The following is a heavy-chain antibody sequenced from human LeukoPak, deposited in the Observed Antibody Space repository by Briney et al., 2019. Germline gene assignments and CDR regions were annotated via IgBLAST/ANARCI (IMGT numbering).Heavy chain of an antibody. D-gene: IGHD3-10*01. CDR3: ARGARGSGIFYYFDY. Sequence: GGSLRLSCAASGFTFSSYEMNWVRQAPGKGLEWVSYISSSGSTIYYADSVKGRFTISRDDAKNSLYLQMNSLRAEDTAVYYCARGARGSGIFYYFDYWGQGTLVTVSS. CDR1: GFTFSSYE. CDR2: ISSSGSTI. V-gene: IGHV3-48*03. J-gene: IGHJ4*02.